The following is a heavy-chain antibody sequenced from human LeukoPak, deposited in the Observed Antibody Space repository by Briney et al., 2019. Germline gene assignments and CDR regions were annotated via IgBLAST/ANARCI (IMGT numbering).Heavy chain of an antibody. D-gene: IGHD3-10*01. Sequence: ASVKVSCKASGYTFTGYYMHWVRQAPGQGLEWMGWINPNSGGTNYAQKFQGRVTLTRDTSISTAYMELSRLRSDDTAVYYCARSPRITMVRGAHNWFDHWGQGTLVTVSS. CDR2: INPNSGGT. CDR1: GYTFTGYY. V-gene: IGHV1-2*02. J-gene: IGHJ5*02. CDR3: ARSPRITMVRGAHNWFDH.